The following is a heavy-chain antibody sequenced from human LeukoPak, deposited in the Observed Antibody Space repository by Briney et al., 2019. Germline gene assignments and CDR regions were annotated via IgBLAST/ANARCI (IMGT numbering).Heavy chain of an antibody. CDR3: ARLVAKTNCGGSCYWGYYYYYMDV. J-gene: IGHJ6*03. D-gene: IGHD2-15*01. V-gene: IGHV4-34*01. CDR1: GGSFSGYY. CDR2: INHSGST. Sequence: SETLSLTCAVYGGSFSGYYWSWIRQPPGKGLEWIGEINHSGSTNYNPSLKSRVTISVDTSKNQFSLKLSSVTAADTAVYYCARLVAKTNCGGSCYWGYYYYYMDVWGKGTTVTISS.